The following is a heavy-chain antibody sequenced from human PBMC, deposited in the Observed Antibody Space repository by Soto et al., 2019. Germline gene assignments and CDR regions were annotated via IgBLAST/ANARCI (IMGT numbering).Heavy chain of an antibody. D-gene: IGHD1-26*01. CDR3: ARGIVGATTVDY. Sequence: EVQLVESGGGLAQPGGSLRLSCAASGFTFSSYWMHWVRQAPGKGLVWVSRINSDGSITNYADSVKGRFTISRDNAKKTLYLQMNSLRAEDTAVYYCARGIVGATTVDYWGQGTLVTVSS. V-gene: IGHV3-74*01. CDR2: INSDGSIT. CDR1: GFTFSSYW. J-gene: IGHJ4*02.